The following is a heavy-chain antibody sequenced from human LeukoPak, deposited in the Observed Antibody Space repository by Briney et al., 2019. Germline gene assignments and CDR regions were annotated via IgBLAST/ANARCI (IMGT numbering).Heavy chain of an antibody. CDR3: ATLYTLGAYYLDY. Sequence: QPGGSLRLSCAGSGITFSRYEMSWVRQAPGKGLEWVANINQDGTKAYYVDSVKGRFTASRDNAKNSLYLQMNSLRAEDTAVYYRATLYTLGAYYLDYWGQGSLVTVSS. CDR2: INQDGTKA. D-gene: IGHD2-8*01. CDR1: GITFSRYE. J-gene: IGHJ4*02. V-gene: IGHV3-7*02.